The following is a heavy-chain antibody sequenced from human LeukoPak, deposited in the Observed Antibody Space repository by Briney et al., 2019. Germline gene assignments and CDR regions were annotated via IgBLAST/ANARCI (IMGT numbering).Heavy chain of an antibody. J-gene: IGHJ6*03. Sequence: SETLSLTCTVSGGSISSYYWSWIRQPPGKGLEWIGYIYYSGSTNYNPSLKSRVTISVDTSKNQFSLKLSSVTAADTAVYYCARGQGTYYYYYMDVWGKGTTVTVSS. CDR2: IYYSGST. D-gene: IGHD1-7*01. CDR1: GGSISSYY. V-gene: IGHV4-59*08. CDR3: ARGQGTYYYYYMDV.